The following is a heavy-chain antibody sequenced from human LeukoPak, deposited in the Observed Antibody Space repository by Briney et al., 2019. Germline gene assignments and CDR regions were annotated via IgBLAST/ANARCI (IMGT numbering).Heavy chain of an antibody. D-gene: IGHD3-10*01. CDR3: ARDEYYYGSGSYGFDY. CDR1: GYSISSGFY. Sequence: PSETLSLTCSVSGYSISSGFYWGWIRQPPGKGLEWIGTIHHSRGTSYNPSLKSRVTMSVDTSKNQISLKLSSVTAADTAVYYCARDEYYYGSGSYGFDYWGQGTLVTVSS. V-gene: IGHV4-38-2*02. J-gene: IGHJ4*02. CDR2: IHHSRGT.